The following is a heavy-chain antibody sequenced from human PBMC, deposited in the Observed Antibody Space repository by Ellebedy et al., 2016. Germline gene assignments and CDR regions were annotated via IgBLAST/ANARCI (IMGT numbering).Heavy chain of an antibody. V-gene: IGHV3-23*01. CDR3: RQGHYADL. CDR1: GFSFNTFF. CDR2: ISAGSDTT. J-gene: IGHJ4*02. D-gene: IGHD4-17*01. Sequence: GESLKISXGASGFSFNTFFMSWVRQAPGKGLEWVSTISAGSDTTRLADSVMGRFTISRDSSKNSVYLRMNNLRVEDTAVYYCRQGHYADLWGQGTLVTVSS.